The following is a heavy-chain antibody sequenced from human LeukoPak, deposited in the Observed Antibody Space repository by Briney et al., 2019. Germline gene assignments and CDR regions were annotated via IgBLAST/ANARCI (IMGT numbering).Heavy chain of an antibody. CDR3: ARGESMITFGRLDY. CDR1: GGSISSGGSY. D-gene: IGHD3-16*01. Sequence: SETLSLTCTVSGGSISSGGSYWSWIRQHPGKGLEWIGYIYYGGSTYYNPSLKSRVTISVDTSKTQYSLKLSSVAVADTAVYYCARGESMITFGRLDYWGQGTLVTVSS. J-gene: IGHJ4*02. CDR2: IYYGGST. V-gene: IGHV4-31*03.